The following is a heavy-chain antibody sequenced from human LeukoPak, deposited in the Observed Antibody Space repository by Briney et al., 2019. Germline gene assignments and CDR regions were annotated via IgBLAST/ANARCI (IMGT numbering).Heavy chain of an antibody. Sequence: SVKVSCKASGGTFSSYAISWVRQAPGQGLEWMGGIIPIFGTANYAQKFQGRVTITADESTSTAYMELSSLRSEDTAVNYCASFHSGSEEFDYWGQGTLVTVSS. J-gene: IGHJ4*02. CDR2: IIPIFGTA. D-gene: IGHD3-10*01. CDR3: ASFHSGSEEFDY. V-gene: IGHV1-69*13. CDR1: GGTFSSYA.